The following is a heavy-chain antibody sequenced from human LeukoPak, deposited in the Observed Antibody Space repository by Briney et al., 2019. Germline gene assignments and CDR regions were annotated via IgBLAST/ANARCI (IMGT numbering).Heavy chain of an antibody. V-gene: IGHV3-53*01. CDR3: VRDLHTHGFYGMDV. CDR1: GFAVRAYY. Sequence: SGGSLRLSRTASGFAVRAYYMTWVRQAPGKGLEWVSVISDAGTTYYADSVKGRFAISRDNSKNTLSLQMNSLRADDTAVYYCVRDLHTHGFYGMDVWGPGTTVTVSS. CDR2: ISDAGTT. D-gene: IGHD3-10*01. J-gene: IGHJ6*02.